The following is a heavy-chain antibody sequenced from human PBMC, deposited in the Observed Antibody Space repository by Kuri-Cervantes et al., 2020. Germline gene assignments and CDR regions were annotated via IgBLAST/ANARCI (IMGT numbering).Heavy chain of an antibody. V-gene: IGHV4-31*01. Sequence: SETLSLTCTVSGGSISSGGYYWSWIRQHPGKGLEWIGDIYYSGSTYYNPSLKSLVTISVDTSKNQFSLKLSSVTAADTAVYYCARRRYGDYDDWYFDLWGRGTLVTVSS. D-gene: IGHD4-17*01. CDR3: ARRRYGDYDDWYFDL. CDR1: GGSISSGGYY. J-gene: IGHJ2*01. CDR2: IYYSGST.